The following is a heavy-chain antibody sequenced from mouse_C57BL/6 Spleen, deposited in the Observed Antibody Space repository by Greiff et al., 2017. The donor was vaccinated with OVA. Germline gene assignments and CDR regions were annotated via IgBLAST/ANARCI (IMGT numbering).Heavy chain of an antibody. D-gene: IGHD1-1*01. J-gene: IGHJ1*03. Sequence: VQLKESGPELVKPGASVKISCKASGYSFTDYNMNWVKQSNGKSLEWIGVINPNYGTTSYNQKFKGKATLTVDQSSSTAYMQLNSLTSEDSAVYYCALNYYGSSYEYFDVWGTGTTVTVSS. V-gene: IGHV1-39*01. CDR2: INPNYGTT. CDR3: ALNYYGSSYEYFDV. CDR1: GYSFTDYN.